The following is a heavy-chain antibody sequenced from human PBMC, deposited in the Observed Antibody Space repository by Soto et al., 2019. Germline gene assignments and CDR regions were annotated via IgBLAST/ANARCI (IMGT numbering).Heavy chain of an antibody. CDR2: IWYDGSNK. CDR1: GFTFSSYG. Sequence: GGSLRLPCAASGFTFSSYGMHWVRQAPGKGLEWVAVIWYDGSNKYYADSVKGRFTISRDNSKNTLYLQMNSLRAEDTAVYYCASLTTVTTRGWFDPWGQGTLVTVSS. CDR3: ASLTTVTTRGWFDP. D-gene: IGHD4-4*01. J-gene: IGHJ5*02. V-gene: IGHV3-33*01.